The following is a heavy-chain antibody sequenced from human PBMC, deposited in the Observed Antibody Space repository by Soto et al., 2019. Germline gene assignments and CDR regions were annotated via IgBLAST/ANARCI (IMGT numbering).Heavy chain of an antibody. CDR3: AKDPSALDTARRGY. D-gene: IGHD5-18*01. V-gene: IGHV3-23*01. CDR2: ISGSGGST. J-gene: IGHJ4*02. CDR1: GFTFSSYA. Sequence: PGGSLRLSCAASGFTFSSYAMSWVRQAPGKGLEWVSAISGSGGSTYYADSVKGRFTISRDNSKNTLYLQMNSLRAEDTAVYYCAKDPSALDTARRGYWGQGTLVTVSS.